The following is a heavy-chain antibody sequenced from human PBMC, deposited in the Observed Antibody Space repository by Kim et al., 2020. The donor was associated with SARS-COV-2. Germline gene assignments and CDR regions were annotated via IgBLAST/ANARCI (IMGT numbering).Heavy chain of an antibody. CDR2: IDPSDSYT. CDR3: ARHRTSSGWEYLYDY. V-gene: IGHV5-10-1*01. D-gene: IGHD6-19*01. CDR1: GYSFTSYW. J-gene: IGHJ4*02. Sequence: GESLKISCKGSGYSFTSYWISWVRQMPGKGLEWMGRIDPSDSYTNYSPSFQGHVTISADKSISTAYLQWSSLKASDTAMYYCARHRTSSGWEYLYDYWGQGTLVTVSS.